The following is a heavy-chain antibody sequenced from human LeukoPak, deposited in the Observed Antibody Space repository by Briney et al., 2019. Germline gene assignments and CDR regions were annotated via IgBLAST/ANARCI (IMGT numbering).Heavy chain of an antibody. Sequence: SETLSLTCAVSGGSISSGGYSWSWIRQPPGKGLEWIGYIYYSGSTYYNPSLKSRVTISVDTSKNQFSLKLSSVTAADTAVYYCARGDSSGYADYFDYWGQGTLVTVSS. CDR2: IYYSGST. CDR3: ARGDSSGYADYFDY. V-gene: IGHV4-30-4*07. CDR1: GGSISSGGYS. J-gene: IGHJ4*02. D-gene: IGHD3-22*01.